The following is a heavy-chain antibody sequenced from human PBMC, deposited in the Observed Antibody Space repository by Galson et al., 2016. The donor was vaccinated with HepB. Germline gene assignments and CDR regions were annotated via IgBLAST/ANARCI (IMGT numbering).Heavy chain of an antibody. Sequence: SVKVSCKASGYTFTSYGISWVRQAPGQGLEWMGWISAYNGNTNYAQKLQGRVTMTTDTSTSTAYMELRSLSSDDTAVYYCAEDFGGGSYPLFIRFDPWGQGTLVTVSS. J-gene: IGHJ5*02. CDR3: AEDFGGGSYPLFIRFDP. CDR2: ISAYNGNT. V-gene: IGHV1-18*01. CDR1: GYTFTSYG. D-gene: IGHD1-26*01.